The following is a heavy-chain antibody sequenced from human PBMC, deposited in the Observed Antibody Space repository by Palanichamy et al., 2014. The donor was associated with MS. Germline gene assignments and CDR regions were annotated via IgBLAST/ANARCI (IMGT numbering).Heavy chain of an antibody. CDR1: GYTFTGYY. Sequence: QVQLVQSGAEVKKPGASVKVSCKTSGYTFTGYYIHWVRQAPGQGLEWMGRINPDSGDANYPQKLQGRVTLTRDTSNSTVYMELSRQRSDDTAVYFCARVVTVLKYWGQGTLVTVSS. CDR3: ARVVTVLKY. V-gene: IGHV1-2*06. J-gene: IGHJ4*02. CDR2: INPDSGDA. D-gene: IGHD2-21*02.